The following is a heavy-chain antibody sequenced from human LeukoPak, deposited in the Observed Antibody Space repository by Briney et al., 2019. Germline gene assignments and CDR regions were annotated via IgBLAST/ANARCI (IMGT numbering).Heavy chain of an antibody. J-gene: IGHJ5*02. Sequence: SVKVSCKASGGTFSSYAISWVRQAPGQGLEWMGGIIPIFGTANYAQKFQGRVTITTDESTSTAYMELSSLRSEDTAVYYCARASQEYCDFWSGTRNWFDPWGQGTLVTVSS. D-gene: IGHD3-3*01. V-gene: IGHV1-69*05. CDR2: IIPIFGTA. CDR3: ARASQEYCDFWSGTRNWFDP. CDR1: GGTFSSYA.